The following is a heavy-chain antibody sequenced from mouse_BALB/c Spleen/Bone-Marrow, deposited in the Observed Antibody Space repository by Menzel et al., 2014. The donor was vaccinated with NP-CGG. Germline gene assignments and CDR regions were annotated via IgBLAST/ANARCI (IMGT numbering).Heavy chain of an antibody. J-gene: IGHJ2*01. V-gene: IGHV6-6*02. CDR2: IKLKSNNYAT. D-gene: IGHD1-1*01. Sequence: EVKLMESGGGLVQPGGSMKLSCVASGFTFSNYWMNWVRQSPEKGLEWVAEIKLKSNNYATHYAESVKGRFTISRDESKSSVYLQMNNLRGEDTGIYYCTRGPQFVITAVPTGIFDYWGQGTTLTVSS. CDR3: TRGPQFVITAVPTGIFDY. CDR1: GFTFSNYW.